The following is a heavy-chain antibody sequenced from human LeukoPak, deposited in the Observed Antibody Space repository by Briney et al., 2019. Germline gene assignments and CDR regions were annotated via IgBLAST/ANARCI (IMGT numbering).Heavy chain of an antibody. Sequence: SETLSLTCTVSGGSVSSYYWSWIRQPPGKGLEWIGYIYYSGSTNYNPSLKSRVTISVDTSKNQFSLKLSSVTAADTAVYYCAAAPALEYSSPLLDYWGQGTLVTVSS. D-gene: IGHD6-6*01. CDR2: IYYSGST. CDR1: GGSVSSYY. J-gene: IGHJ4*02. V-gene: IGHV4-59*02. CDR3: AAAPALEYSSPLLDY.